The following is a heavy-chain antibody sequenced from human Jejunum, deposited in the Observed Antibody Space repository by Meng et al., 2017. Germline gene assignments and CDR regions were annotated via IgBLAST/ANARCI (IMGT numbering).Heavy chain of an antibody. D-gene: IGHD3-10*01. CDR3: AGGRGANTYYYGSASM. Sequence: GESLKISCAASEFTSNNYYFHWFRQAPAKGLEWVSLVSYDGNDKYYADSVKGRFTISRDNSKNTVYLQMNSLRVEDAAVYYCAGGRGANTYYYGSASMWGQGTMVTVSS. V-gene: IGHV3-30*04. CDR2: VSYDGNDK. J-gene: IGHJ3*01. CDR1: EFTSNNYY.